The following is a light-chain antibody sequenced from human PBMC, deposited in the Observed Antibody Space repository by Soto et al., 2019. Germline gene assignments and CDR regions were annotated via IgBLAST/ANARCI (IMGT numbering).Light chain of an antibody. J-gene: IGLJ1*01. CDR1: SSDVGGYNY. Sequence: QSVLTQPASVSGSPGQSITISCTGTSSDVGGYNYVSWYQQQPGKAPRLMIYGVGNRPSGVSNRFSGSKSGNTASLTISGLQAEDEADYYCSSYTITSTPYVSGTGTKVTVL. V-gene: IGLV2-14*01. CDR2: GVG. CDR3: SSYTITSTPYV.